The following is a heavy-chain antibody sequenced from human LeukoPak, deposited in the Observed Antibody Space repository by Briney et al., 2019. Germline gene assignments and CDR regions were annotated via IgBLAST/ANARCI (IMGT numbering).Heavy chain of an antibody. CDR1: GGSISSSSYY. J-gene: IGHJ4*02. CDR2: IYYSGST. D-gene: IGHD6-13*01. V-gene: IGHV4-39*07. CDR3: ARDRQQMGRGDYFDY. Sequence: SETLSLTCTVSGGSISSSSYYWAWIRQPPGKGLEWIGSIYYSGSTYYSPSLKSRVTISVDTSKTQFSLKLSSVTAADTAVYYCARDRQQMGRGDYFDYWGQGTLVTVSS.